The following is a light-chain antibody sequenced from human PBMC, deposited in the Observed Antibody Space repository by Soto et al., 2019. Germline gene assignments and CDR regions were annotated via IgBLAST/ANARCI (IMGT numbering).Light chain of an antibody. J-gene: IGKJ1*01. CDR2: DAS. CDR1: QSVSTY. CDR3: QQRRNWPLT. V-gene: IGKV3-11*01. Sequence: EIVLTQSPATLSSSPGERATISCRASQSVSTYFAWYQQKPGQAPRLLIYDASNRDTGIPARFSGSGSGTEFTLTISSLEPEDFAVYYCQQRRNWPLTFGQGTKVEIK.